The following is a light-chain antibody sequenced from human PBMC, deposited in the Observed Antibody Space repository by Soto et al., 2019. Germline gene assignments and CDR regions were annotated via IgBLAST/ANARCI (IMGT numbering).Light chain of an antibody. Sequence: EIVMTQSPGTLSVSPGERATLSCRASQTVSRNLAWYQQRPGQAPRLLIYDASNRATGIPARFSGSGSGTDFTLTISSLEPEDFAVYYCQQRSNWLTFGGGTILEIK. CDR1: QTVSRN. CDR3: QQRSNWLT. V-gene: IGKV3-11*01. CDR2: DAS. J-gene: IGKJ4*01.